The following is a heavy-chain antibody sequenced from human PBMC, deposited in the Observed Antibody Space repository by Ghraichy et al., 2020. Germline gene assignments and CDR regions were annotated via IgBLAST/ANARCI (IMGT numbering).Heavy chain of an antibody. CDR2: INHSGST. J-gene: IGHJ4*01. Sequence: SETLSLTCAVYGGSFSGNYWSWIRQPPGKGLEWIGEINHSGSTNYNPSLKSRVTISLDTSRTQFSLKLSSVTAADTAVYYCARGLDVGSGSPNLYYFDYWGHGSLVTVSS. V-gene: IGHV4-34*01. D-gene: IGHD3-10*01. CDR3: ARGLDVGSGSPNLYYFDY. CDR1: GGSFSGNY.